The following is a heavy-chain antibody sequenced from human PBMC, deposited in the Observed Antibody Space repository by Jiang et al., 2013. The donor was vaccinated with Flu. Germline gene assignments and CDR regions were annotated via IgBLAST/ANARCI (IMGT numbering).Heavy chain of an antibody. Sequence: TLSLTCTVSGGSISSYYWSWIRQPPGKGLEWIGYIYYSGSTNYNPSLKSRVTISVDTSKNQFSLKLSSVTAADTAVYYCARGLIVVVPAAKRWWFDPWGQGTLVTVSS. CDR2: IYYSGST. CDR1: GGSISSYY. D-gene: IGHD2-2*01. V-gene: IGHV4-59*01. J-gene: IGHJ5*02. CDR3: ARGLIVVVPAAKRWWFDP.